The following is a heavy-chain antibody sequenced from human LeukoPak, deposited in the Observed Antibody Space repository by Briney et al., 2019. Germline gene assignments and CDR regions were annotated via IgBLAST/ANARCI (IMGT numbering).Heavy chain of an antibody. Sequence: PGGSLRLSCAASGFTFSSYGMIWVRQAPGKGLEWVSGISGSGGSTYVADSVKGRFTVSRDNSKNTLYLQMNSLRADDTAVYYCAKDRPTVYSSSWLHFLDSWGQGTLVTASS. V-gene: IGHV3-23*01. CDR2: ISGSGGST. D-gene: IGHD6-13*01. J-gene: IGHJ4*02. CDR1: GFTFSSYG. CDR3: AKDRPTVYSSSWLHFLDS.